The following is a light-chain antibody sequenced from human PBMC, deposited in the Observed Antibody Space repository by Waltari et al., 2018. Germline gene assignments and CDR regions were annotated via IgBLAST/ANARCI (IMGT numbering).Light chain of an antibody. V-gene: IGLV2-11*01. CDR1: SSDVGHSNF. J-gene: IGLJ7*01. Sequence: QSALTPPRSVSGSPGQSVTISCRGASSDVGHSNFVSWSQQHTGNAPKLLIYEVVKRPSGVPNRFSGSKSGNTASLTISGLQTGDEADYYCCSCAGSYAFVFGGGTQLSVL. CDR3: CSCAGSYAFV. CDR2: EVV.